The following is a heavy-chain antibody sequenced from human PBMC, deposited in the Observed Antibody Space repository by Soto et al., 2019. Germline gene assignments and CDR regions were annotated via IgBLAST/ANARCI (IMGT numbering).Heavy chain of an antibody. CDR3: ARIVGGSSDY. J-gene: IGHJ4*02. D-gene: IGHD2-15*01. CDR2: TYYRSKWYS. CDR1: GDSVSSNSAA. V-gene: IGHV6-1*01. Sequence: SQTLSLTCAISGDSVSSNSAAWNWIRQPPSRGLEWLGRTYYRSKWYSDYAVSVKSRITINPDTSKNQFSLQLNSVTPGDAAMYYCARIVGGSSDYWGQGTRVTVSS.